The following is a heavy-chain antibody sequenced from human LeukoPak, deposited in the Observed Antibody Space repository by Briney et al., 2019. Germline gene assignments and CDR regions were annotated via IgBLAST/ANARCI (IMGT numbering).Heavy chain of an antibody. CDR1: GYTFTGYY. J-gene: IGHJ4*02. CDR3: ARDDSSGYFRSDY. Sequence: ASVKVSCTASGYTFTGYYMHWVRQAPGQGLEWMGWINPNSGGTNYAQKFQGRVTMTRDTSISTAYMELSRLRSDDTAVYYCARDDSSGYFRSDYWGQGTLVTVPS. CDR2: INPNSGGT. D-gene: IGHD3-22*01. V-gene: IGHV1-2*02.